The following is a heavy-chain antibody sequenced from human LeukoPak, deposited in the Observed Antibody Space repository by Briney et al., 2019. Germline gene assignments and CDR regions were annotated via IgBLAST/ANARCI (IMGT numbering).Heavy chain of an antibody. CDR3: AREQSGTRGWYTVDY. Sequence: GGSLRLSCAASGFTFSTYAITWLRHGPGKALEWVSAIRPDGDRTYYANSVRGRFTISRDNSKDTVYLQINGLRVEDTAVYYCAREQSGTRGWYTVDYWGQGTLVTVSS. J-gene: IGHJ4*02. CDR2: IRPDGDRT. CDR1: GFTFSTYA. D-gene: IGHD6-19*01. V-gene: IGHV3-23*01.